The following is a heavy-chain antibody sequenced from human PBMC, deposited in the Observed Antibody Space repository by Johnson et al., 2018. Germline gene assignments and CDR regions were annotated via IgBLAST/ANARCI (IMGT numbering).Heavy chain of an antibody. Sequence: QVQLVESGAEVKKPGASVKVSCKASGYTFTSYYMHWVRQAPGQGLEWMGIIHPSGGSTSYAQKFQGRVTMTRDTSTSTVYMERSSLRSEETAVYYCARSLVVVGSYGAFDIWGQGTMVTVSS. CDR3: ARSLVVVGSYGAFDI. D-gene: IGHD3-22*01. V-gene: IGHV1-46*01. CDR1: GYTFTSYY. J-gene: IGHJ3*02. CDR2: IHPSGGST.